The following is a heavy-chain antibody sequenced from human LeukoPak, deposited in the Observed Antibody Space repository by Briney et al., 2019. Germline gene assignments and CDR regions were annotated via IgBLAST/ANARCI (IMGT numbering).Heavy chain of an antibody. V-gene: IGHV4-39*01. D-gene: IGHD2-15*01. CDR2: IYYSGST. Sequence: SGTLSLTCTVSGGSISSSNYYWGWIRQPPGKGLEWIGSIYYSGSTYYNPSLKSRVTISVDTSKNQFSLKLSSVTAADTAVYYCAKHRPDCSGASCYLNWFDPWGQGTLVTVSS. J-gene: IGHJ5*02. CDR1: GGSISSSNYY. CDR3: AKHRPDCSGASCYLNWFDP.